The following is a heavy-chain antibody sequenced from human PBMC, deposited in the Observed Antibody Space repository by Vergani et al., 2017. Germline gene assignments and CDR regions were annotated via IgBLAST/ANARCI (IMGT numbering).Heavy chain of an antibody. Sequence: EVLLVESGGGLIQPGGSLRLSCAASGFTVSSNYMSWVRQAPGKGLEWVSVIYSGGSTFYADSVKGRFTISRDISKNTLYLQMNSLRAEDTAVYYCAREGGITIFGVVKGGAFDIWGQGTMVTVSS. J-gene: IGHJ3*02. CDR2: IYSGGST. CDR1: GFTVSSNY. CDR3: AREGGITIFGVVKGGAFDI. V-gene: IGHV3-66*03. D-gene: IGHD3-3*01.